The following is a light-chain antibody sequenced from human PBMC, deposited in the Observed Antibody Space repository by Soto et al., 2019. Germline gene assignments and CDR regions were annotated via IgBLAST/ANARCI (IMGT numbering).Light chain of an antibody. Sequence: DIQMTQSPSSLSASVGDRVTITCRASQSISYYLNWFQQKPGKAPKLLIYAASSLQSGVPSRFSGSGSGTDFTLTISSLQPEDFATYYCQQSYSTLSTWTFGQGTKVETK. CDR3: QQSYSTLSTWT. V-gene: IGKV1-39*01. CDR1: QSISYY. CDR2: AAS. J-gene: IGKJ1*01.